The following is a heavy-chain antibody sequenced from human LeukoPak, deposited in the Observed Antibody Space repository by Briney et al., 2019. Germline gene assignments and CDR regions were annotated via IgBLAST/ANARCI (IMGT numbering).Heavy chain of an antibody. CDR2: INHSGST. D-gene: IGHD4-17*01. CDR1: GGSFSGYY. J-gene: IGHJ4*02. CDR3: ARELGYGTVTTFCYFDY. Sequence: PSETLSLTCAVYGGSFSGYYWSWIRQPPGKGLEWIGEINHSGSTNYNPSLKSRVTISVDTSKNQFSLKLSSVTAADTAVYYCARELGYGTVTTFCYFDYWGQGTLVTVSS. V-gene: IGHV4-34*01.